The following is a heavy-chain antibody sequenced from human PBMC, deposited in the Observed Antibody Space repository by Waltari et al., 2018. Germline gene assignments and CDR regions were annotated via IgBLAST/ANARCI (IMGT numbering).Heavy chain of an antibody. J-gene: IGHJ4*02. V-gene: IGHV3-74*01. CDR3: ARKGGRGYPYGPFYYDY. Sequence: EVQLVESGGGLVQPGGSLRLSCAASGFSFGDSWMHWVRQAPGKGLGGGSRSNIDGGYVSYTDSVKGRFTISRDNAKNTVLLQLNSVRAEDTAVYYCARKGGRGYPYGPFYYDYWGQGTLVTVSS. D-gene: IGHD5-18*01. CDR2: SNIDGGYV. CDR1: GFSFGDSW.